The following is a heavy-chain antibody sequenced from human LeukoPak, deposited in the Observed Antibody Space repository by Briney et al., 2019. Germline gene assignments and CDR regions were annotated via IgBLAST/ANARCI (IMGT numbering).Heavy chain of an antibody. CDR1: GGSIRSYY. CDR2: IYYDGST. J-gene: IGHJ4*02. D-gene: IGHD3-22*01. CDR3: ASRYDRSGYHPFDY. Sequence: SETLSLTCTVSGGSIRSYYWSWIRQPPGKGLEWIGYIYYDGSTNYNPSLKSRVTISVDTSKNQFSLKLSSMTAADTAVYYCASRYDRSGYHPFDYWGQGILVTVSS. V-gene: IGHV4-59*01.